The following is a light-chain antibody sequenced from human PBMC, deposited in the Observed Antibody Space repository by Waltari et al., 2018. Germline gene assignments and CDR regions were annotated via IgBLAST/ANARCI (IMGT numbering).Light chain of an antibody. CDR2: TTN. V-gene: IGLV8-61*01. CDR1: SGSVSTTYY. CDR3: ALYMGRGIRV. Sequence: QTVVTQEPAFSVSPGGTVTLTCGLNSGSVSTTYYPSWYQQTPGQAPRNLTSTTNRPSSGVPHRFSGSIRGDKAALTSTGAQADDECDYYCALYMGRGIRVFGGGTKLTVL. J-gene: IGLJ2*01.